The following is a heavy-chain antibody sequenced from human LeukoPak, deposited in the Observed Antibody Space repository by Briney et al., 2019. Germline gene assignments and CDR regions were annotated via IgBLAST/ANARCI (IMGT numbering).Heavy chain of an antibody. Sequence: GGSLRLSCAASGFTFSSYAMHWVRQAPGKGLECVAVLFYDGSIKYYADSVKGRFTISRDNSKNTLYLQMNSLRAEDTAIYYCARDRYASGPYYFDSWGQGTLVTVSS. CDR1: GFTFSSYA. CDR3: ARDRYASGPYYFDS. CDR2: LFYDGSIK. V-gene: IGHV3-30-3*01. J-gene: IGHJ4*02. D-gene: IGHD6-19*01.